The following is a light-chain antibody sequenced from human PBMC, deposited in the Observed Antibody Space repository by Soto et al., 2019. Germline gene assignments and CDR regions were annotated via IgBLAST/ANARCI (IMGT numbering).Light chain of an antibody. CDR1: QSVSSN. Sequence: EIVMTQSPATLSVSPGERATLSCRASQSVSSNLAWYQHKPGQAPRLLLYGASTMATGNPARFSGSGSGTEFTLTIGSLQSEDFAVYYCQQYNNWPYTFGQGTKLEIK. J-gene: IGKJ2*01. CDR3: QQYNNWPYT. CDR2: GAS. V-gene: IGKV3-15*01.